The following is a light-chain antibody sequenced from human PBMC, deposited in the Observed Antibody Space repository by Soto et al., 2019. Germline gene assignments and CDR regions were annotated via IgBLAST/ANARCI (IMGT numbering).Light chain of an antibody. V-gene: IGKV3-11*01. J-gene: IGKJ1*01. CDR1: QSVSSY. CDR3: QQYVHWPPGT. CDR2: DAS. Sequence: EIVLTQSPATLSLSPGERATLSCRASQSVSSYLAWYQQKPGQAPRLLIYDASNRATGIPDRFSGSGSGTDFTLTISRLEPEDFAVYYCQQYVHWPPGTFGQGTKVDIK.